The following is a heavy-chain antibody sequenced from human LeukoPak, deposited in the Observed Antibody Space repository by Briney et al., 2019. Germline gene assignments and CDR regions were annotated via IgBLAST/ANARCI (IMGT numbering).Heavy chain of an antibody. V-gene: IGHV5-10-1*01. CDR3: ARRNRNSWYSFDY. CDR2: IDPSDSYT. J-gene: IGHJ4*02. CDR1: GYSFTSYS. D-gene: IGHD6-13*01. Sequence: GESLKISCEGSGYSFTSYSISWVRQMPGKGLEWMGRIDPSDSYTNYSPSFQGHVTISADKSISTAYLQWSSLKASDTAMYYCARRNRNSWYSFDYRGQGSLVTVSS.